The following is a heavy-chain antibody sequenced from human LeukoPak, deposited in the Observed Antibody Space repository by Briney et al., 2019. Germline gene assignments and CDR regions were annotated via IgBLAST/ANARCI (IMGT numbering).Heavy chain of an antibody. Sequence: GASVKVSCKASGYTFVSYGINWVRQAPGQGVEWMGWISAYKGNTNYAQNFQGRVTMTTDTSTSTAHMELRSLRSDDTAMYYCARDMSGGATVGYWGQGTLVTVSS. J-gene: IGHJ4*02. CDR1: GYTFVSYG. CDR2: ISAYKGNT. CDR3: ARDMSGGATVGY. D-gene: IGHD1-26*01. V-gene: IGHV1-18*01.